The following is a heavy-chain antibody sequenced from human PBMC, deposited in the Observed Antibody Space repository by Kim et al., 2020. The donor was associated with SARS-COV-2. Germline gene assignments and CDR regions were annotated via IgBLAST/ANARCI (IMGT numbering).Heavy chain of an antibody. CDR2: ISYDGSNK. V-gene: IGHV3-30*04. D-gene: IGHD2-2*01. J-gene: IGHJ6*01. Sequence: GGSLRLSCAASGFTFSSYAMHWVRQAPGKGLEWVAVISYDGSNKYYADSVKGRFTISRDNSKNTLYLQMNSLRAEDTAVYYCARDRGYCSITSCYYYYG. CDR1: GFTFSSYA. CDR3: ARDRGYCSITSCYYYYG.